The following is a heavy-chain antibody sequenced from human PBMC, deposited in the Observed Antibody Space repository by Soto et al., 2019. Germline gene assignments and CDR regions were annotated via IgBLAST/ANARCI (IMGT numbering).Heavy chain of an antibody. CDR1: GFTFSSYG. CDR2: IWYDGSNK. V-gene: IGHV3-33*01. Sequence: GGSLRLSXAASGFTFSSYGMHWVRQAPGKGLEWVAVIWYDGSNKNYGDSVKGRFTISRDNSKNTLYLQMNSLRAEDTAVYYCAGDRTSYAMDVWGQGTTVTVSS. J-gene: IGHJ6*02. CDR3: AGDRTSYAMDV.